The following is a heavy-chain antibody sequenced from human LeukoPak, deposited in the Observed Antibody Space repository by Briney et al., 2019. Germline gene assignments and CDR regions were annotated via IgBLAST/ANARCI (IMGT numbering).Heavy chain of an antibody. CDR3: AGDGHYGMYV. V-gene: IGHV3-74*01. J-gene: IGHJ6*02. CDR2: INGDGRTT. CDR1: VFTYSNHW. Sequence: PGGSLRLSCAASVFTYSNHWMHWVRHAPGKGLVWVSHINGDGRTTTYADSVKGRFTISRDNAKNTLYLQVNGLRVDDTAVYYCAGDGHYGMYVWGRGTTVTVSS.